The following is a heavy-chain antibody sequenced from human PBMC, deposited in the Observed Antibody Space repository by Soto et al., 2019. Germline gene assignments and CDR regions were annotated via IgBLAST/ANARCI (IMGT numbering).Heavy chain of an antibody. CDR3: AKGMYYSDSSGYRLFDY. J-gene: IGHJ4*02. CDR2: VSVSGGTT. D-gene: IGHD3-22*01. V-gene: IGHV3-23*01. Sequence: GGSLRLSCAASGFTFRNYAMNWVRQAPGKGLEWVSGVSVSGGTTYYADSVKGRFTVSRDNSKITVYLQMNSLRADDTAVYFCAKGMYYSDSSGYRLFDYWGQGTLVTVSS. CDR1: GFTFRNYA.